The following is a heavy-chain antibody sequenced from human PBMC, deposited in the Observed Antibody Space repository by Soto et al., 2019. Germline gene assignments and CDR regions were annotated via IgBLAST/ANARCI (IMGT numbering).Heavy chain of an antibody. V-gene: IGHV4-31*03. CDR3: AREVLYDFWSGYKDY. CDR2: IYYSGST. CDR1: GCSIISGGYY. Sequence: TLSLTCTFSGCSIISGGYYWSWIRQHPGKGLEWIGYIYYSGSTYYNPSLKSRVTISVDTSKNQFSLKLSSVTAADTAVYYCAREVLYDFWSGYKDYWGQGTLVTVSS. D-gene: IGHD3-3*01. J-gene: IGHJ4*02.